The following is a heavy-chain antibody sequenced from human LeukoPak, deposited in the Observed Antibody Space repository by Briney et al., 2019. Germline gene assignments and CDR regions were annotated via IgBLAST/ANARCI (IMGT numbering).Heavy chain of an antibody. CDR2: IYYSGST. Sequence: KSSETLSLTCTVSGGSISSYYWSWIRQPPGKGLEWIGYIYYSGSTNYNPSLKSRVTISVDTSKNQFSLKLSSVTAADTAVYYCARLWFGEKDYWGQGTLATVSS. D-gene: IGHD3-10*01. V-gene: IGHV4-59*08. CDR3: ARLWFGEKDY. CDR1: GGSISSYY. J-gene: IGHJ4*02.